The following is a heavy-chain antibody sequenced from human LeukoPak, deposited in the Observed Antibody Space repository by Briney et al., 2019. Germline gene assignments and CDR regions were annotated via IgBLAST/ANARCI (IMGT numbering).Heavy chain of an antibody. CDR3: ARTQGYCSGGSCYYYYGMDV. CDR2: IYYSGST. J-gene: IGHJ6*04. Sequence: SETLSLTCNVSGGSISSYYWSWIRQPPGKGLEWIGYIYYSGSTNYNPSLKSRVTISVDTSKNQFSLKLSSVTAADTAVYYCARTQGYCSGGSCYYYYGMDVWGKGTTVTVSS. V-gene: IGHV4-59*01. D-gene: IGHD2-15*01. CDR1: GGSISSYY.